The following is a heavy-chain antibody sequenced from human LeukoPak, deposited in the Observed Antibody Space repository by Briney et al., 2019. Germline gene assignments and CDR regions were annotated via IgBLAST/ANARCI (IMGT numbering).Heavy chain of an antibody. Sequence: GESLKISCKGSGSSFTSYWIGWVRQLPGKGLEWMGIIYPGDSDTRYSPSFQGQVTISADKSISTAYLQWSSLKASDTAMYYCARVLWFGELLSLPFDYSGQGTLVTVSS. D-gene: IGHD3-10*01. CDR1: GSSFTSYW. CDR3: ARVLWFGELLSLPFDY. V-gene: IGHV5-51*01. J-gene: IGHJ4*02. CDR2: IYPGDSDT.